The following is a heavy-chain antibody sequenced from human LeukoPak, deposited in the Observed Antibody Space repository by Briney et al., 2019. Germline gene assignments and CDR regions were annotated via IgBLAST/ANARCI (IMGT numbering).Heavy chain of an antibody. CDR3: ARSYDSSGYYFDY. J-gene: IGHJ4*02. V-gene: IGHV4-4*07. Sequence: SETLSLTCTVSGGSINYNYWSWIRQPAGRGLEWIGRIYASGSTNYNPSLKSQVTMSVDTSNNQLSLKMTSVTAADTAVYYCARSYDSSGYYFDYWGQGTLVTVSS. CDR2: IYASGST. CDR1: GGSINYNY. D-gene: IGHD3-22*01.